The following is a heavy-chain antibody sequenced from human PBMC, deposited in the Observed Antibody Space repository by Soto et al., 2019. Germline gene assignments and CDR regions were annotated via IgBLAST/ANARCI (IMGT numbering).Heavy chain of an antibody. V-gene: IGHV3-33*01. D-gene: IGHD1-7*01. J-gene: IGHJ4*02. Sequence: PGGSLRLSCVATEFTFSSYGMNWVRQAPGKGLEWVAIIWYDGSDEYYADSVKGRFTISRDNSKNILYLQMNSLKVEDTAVYHCARNGITGSTEPYYFDYWGQGTTVTV. CDR2: IWYDGSDE. CDR3: ARNGITGSTEPYYFDY. CDR1: EFTFSSYG.